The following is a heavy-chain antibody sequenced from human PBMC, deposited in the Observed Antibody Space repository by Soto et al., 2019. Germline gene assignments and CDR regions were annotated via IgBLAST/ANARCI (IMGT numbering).Heavy chain of an antibody. Sequence: EVQLLESGGGLVQPGGSLRVSCAASGITFSNYVMSWVRQAPGGGLEWVSAISGNGFDTYYADSVKGRFTISRDNSKNTQYLEINSLRGEDTAVYYCAKRRGEGYFDNWGQGTLVTVSS. CDR1: GITFSNYV. V-gene: IGHV3-23*01. CDR2: ISGNGFDT. CDR3: AKRRGEGYFDN. D-gene: IGHD3-16*01. J-gene: IGHJ4*02.